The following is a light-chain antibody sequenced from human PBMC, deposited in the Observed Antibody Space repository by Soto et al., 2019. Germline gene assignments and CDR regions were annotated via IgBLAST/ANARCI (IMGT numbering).Light chain of an antibody. CDR1: QSVGNN. CDR3: QQYNKWPLT. J-gene: IGKJ4*01. Sequence: EIVMTQSPASLSVSPGERATLSCRASQSVGNNLAWYQQKPGQAPRLLMYTASTRATGIPARFSGSGSGTEFALTISSLQSEDFAVYYCQQYNKWPLTFGGGTRVEIK. CDR2: TAS. V-gene: IGKV3-15*01.